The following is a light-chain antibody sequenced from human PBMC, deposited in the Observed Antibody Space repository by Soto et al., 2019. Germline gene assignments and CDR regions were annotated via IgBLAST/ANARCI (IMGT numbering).Light chain of an antibody. CDR2: SAS. CDR3: QQYNNWPRT. Sequence: EIVLTQSPDTLSVSPGERATLSCRASQSISRTLAWYQQKPGQAPRLLIHSASTRATGIPATFSGSGSGTEFTLTVSSLQSEDFAVYYCQQYNNWPRTFGQGTKVDIK. CDR1: QSISRT. J-gene: IGKJ1*01. V-gene: IGKV3-15*01.